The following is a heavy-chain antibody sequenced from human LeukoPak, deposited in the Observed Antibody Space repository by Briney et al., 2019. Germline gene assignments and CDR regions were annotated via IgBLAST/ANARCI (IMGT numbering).Heavy chain of an antibody. D-gene: IGHD5-24*01. CDR2: ISGSGGST. Sequence: PGGSLRLSCAASGFIFRSHGMNWVRQAPGKGLEWVSSISGSGGSTYYADSVKGRFTISRDTSKNTLYLQMSSLRAEDTAVYFCVKSGYNRFDYWGQGTLVTVSS. J-gene: IGHJ4*02. V-gene: IGHV3-23*01. CDR1: GFIFRSHG. CDR3: VKSGYNRFDY.